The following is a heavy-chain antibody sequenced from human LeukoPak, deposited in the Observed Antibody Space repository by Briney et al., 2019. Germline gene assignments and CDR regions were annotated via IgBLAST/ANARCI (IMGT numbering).Heavy chain of an antibody. D-gene: IGHD6-19*01. J-gene: IGHJ3*02. CDR3: ARGWVAGHQKDAFDI. CDR2: INHSGST. V-gene: IGHV4-34*01. Sequence: SETLSLTCAVYGGSFSGYYWSWIRRPPGKGLEWIGEINHSGSTNYNPSLKSRVTISVDTSKNQFSLKLSSVTAADTAVYYCARGWVAGHQKDAFDIWGQGTMVTVSS. CDR1: GGSFSGYY.